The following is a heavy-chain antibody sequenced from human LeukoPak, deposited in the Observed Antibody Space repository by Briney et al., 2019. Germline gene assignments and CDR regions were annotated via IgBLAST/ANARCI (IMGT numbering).Heavy chain of an antibody. V-gene: IGHV3-30*03. CDR2: ISYDGSKK. J-gene: IGHJ4*02. CDR3: ASTSGWYEPIDY. D-gene: IGHD6-19*01. Sequence: GSLRLSWAASGFTFSSYGMHWVRQAPGKGLEWVAVISYDGSKKYYADSVKGRFTISRDNSKNTLYLQMNTLRVEDTAVYYCASTSGWYEPIDYWGQGTLVTVSS. CDR1: GFTFSSYG.